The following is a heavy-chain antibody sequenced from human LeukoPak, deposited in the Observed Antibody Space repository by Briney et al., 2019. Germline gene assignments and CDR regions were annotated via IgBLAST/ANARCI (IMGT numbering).Heavy chain of an antibody. CDR3: ARHELLNFYYGMDV. Sequence: GGCLRLSCAASGFTFSDYYMSWIRQAPGKGLEWVSFISSGAASIYYADSVKGRFTNSRDNAKNSLYLQMNSLRAEDTAVYYCARHELLNFYYGMDVWGQGTTVIVS. CDR1: GFTFSDYY. D-gene: IGHD1-7*01. J-gene: IGHJ6*02. V-gene: IGHV3-11*01. CDR2: ISSGAASI.